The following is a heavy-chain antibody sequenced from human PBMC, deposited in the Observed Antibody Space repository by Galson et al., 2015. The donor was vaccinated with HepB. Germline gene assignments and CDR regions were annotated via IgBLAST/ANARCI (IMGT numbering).Heavy chain of an antibody. CDR3: ARDSVNPPYDTLTANFDF. CDR2: INQDGTEK. J-gene: IGHJ4*02. D-gene: IGHD3-9*01. Sequence: SLRLSCAASGFIFSSCWMSWVRQTPGKGLEWVANINQDGTEKYYVDSVKGRFTISRDNARNSLYLQMDSLTAEDTAVYYCARDSVNPPYDTLTANFDFWGQGTLLTVSS. CDR1: GFIFSSCW. V-gene: IGHV3-7*03.